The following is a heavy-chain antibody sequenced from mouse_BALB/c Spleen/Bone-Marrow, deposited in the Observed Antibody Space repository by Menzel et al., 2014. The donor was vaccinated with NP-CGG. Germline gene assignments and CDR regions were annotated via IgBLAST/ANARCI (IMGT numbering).Heavy chain of an antibody. CDR2: ISSGSSTI. Sequence: EVQLVESGGSLVQPGGSRKLSCAPSGFTFSSFGMHWVRQAPEKGLEWVAYISSGSSTIYYADTVKGRFTISRDNPKNTLFMEMTSLRSEDTAMYYCARDVPLYDVGYFDYWGQGTTLTVSS. V-gene: IGHV5-17*02. CDR3: ARDVPLYDVGYFDY. CDR1: GFTFSSFG. D-gene: IGHD2-14*01. J-gene: IGHJ2*01.